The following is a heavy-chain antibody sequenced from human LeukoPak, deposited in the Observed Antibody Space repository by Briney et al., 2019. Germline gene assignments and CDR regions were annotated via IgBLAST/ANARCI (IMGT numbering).Heavy chain of an antibody. CDR2: ISGSGDST. V-gene: IGHV3-23*01. J-gene: IGHJ4*02. CDR3: AKDPDCTSGVCYTFFDY. CDR1: GFTFSNYA. Sequence: GGSLRLSCATSGFTFSNYAMSWVRQAPGKGLEWVSGISGSGDSTNYAESVKGRFTISRDNSKNTLYPRMNSLRAEDTAVYYCAKDPDCTSGVCYTFFDYWGQGTLVTVSS. D-gene: IGHD2-8*01.